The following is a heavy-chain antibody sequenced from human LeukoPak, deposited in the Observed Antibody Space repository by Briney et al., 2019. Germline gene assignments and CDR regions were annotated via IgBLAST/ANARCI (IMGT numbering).Heavy chain of an antibody. CDR1: GFTFTSSA. CDR3: AADQGIAVAGLRDVFDI. V-gene: IGHV1-58*01. J-gene: IGHJ3*02. Sequence: GASVKVSCKASGFTFTSSAVQWVRQARGQRLEWIGGIVVGSGNTNYAQKFQERVTITMDMSTSTAYMELSSLRSEDTAVYYCAADQGIAVAGLRDVFDIWGQGTMVTVSS. CDR2: IVVGSGNT. D-gene: IGHD6-19*01.